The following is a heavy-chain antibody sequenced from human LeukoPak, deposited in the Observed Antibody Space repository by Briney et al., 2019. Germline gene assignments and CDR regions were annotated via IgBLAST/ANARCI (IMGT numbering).Heavy chain of an antibody. Sequence: EASVKVSCKASGYTFTSYGISWVRQAPGQGLEWMGWIRAYNGNTNYAQKLQGRVTMTTDTSTSTAYMELRSLRSDDTAVYYCARVFPGYCSSTSCSFDYWGQGTLVTVSS. CDR3: ARVFPGYCSSTSCSFDY. CDR2: IRAYNGNT. V-gene: IGHV1-18*01. J-gene: IGHJ4*02. D-gene: IGHD2-2*01. CDR1: GYTFTSYG.